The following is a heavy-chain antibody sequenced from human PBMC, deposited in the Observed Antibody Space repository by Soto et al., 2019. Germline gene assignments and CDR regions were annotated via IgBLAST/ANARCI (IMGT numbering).Heavy chain of an antibody. Sequence: PGESLKISCKGSGYTFSSYWIVWVRQMPGKGLEWMGIIYPADSDTRYSPSFEGQVTISADKSISTAYLQWSSLKAPDTAMYYCARSEGGYCSNYTCYPNWFDPWGQGTLVTVSS. J-gene: IGHJ5*02. CDR3: ARSEGGYCSNYTCYPNWFDP. CDR1: GYTFSSYW. V-gene: IGHV5-51*01. D-gene: IGHD2-2*01. CDR2: IYPADSDT.